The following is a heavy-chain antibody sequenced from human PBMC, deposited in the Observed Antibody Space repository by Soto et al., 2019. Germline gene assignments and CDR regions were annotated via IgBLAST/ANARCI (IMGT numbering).Heavy chain of an antibody. Sequence: ASVKVSCKASGYTFTTYGISWVRQAPGQGLEWMGWIRADKGDTKFGHKFQDRVTMTADASTSTAYMELRSLRSDDTAVYYCARVLSGSYFHFDYWGQGTLVTVSS. V-gene: IGHV1-18*01. J-gene: IGHJ4*02. D-gene: IGHD1-26*01. CDR1: GYTFTTYG. CDR2: IRADKGDT. CDR3: ARVLSGSYFHFDY.